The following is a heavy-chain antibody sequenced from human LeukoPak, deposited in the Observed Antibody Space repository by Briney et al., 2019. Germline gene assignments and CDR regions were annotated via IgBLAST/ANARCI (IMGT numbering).Heavy chain of an antibody. J-gene: IGHJ3*02. CDR2: IIPIFGTT. Sequence: SVKVSCKASGYTFISFDINWVRQATGQGLEWMGGIIPIFGTTNYAQKSHARVTITADESTNTAYMELSSLRSEDTAVYYCAREGSKGLSRADAFDIWGQGTMVTVSS. CDR1: GYTFISFD. CDR3: AREGSKGLSRADAFDI. V-gene: IGHV1-69*13. D-gene: IGHD2/OR15-2a*01.